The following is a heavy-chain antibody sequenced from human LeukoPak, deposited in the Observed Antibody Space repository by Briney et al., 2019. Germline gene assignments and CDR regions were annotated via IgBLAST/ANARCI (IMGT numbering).Heavy chain of an antibody. Sequence: ASVKVSCKASGYTFTGYYMHWVRQAPGQGLEWMGWINPNSGGTNYAQKFQGRVTMTRDTSISTAYMELNRLRSDDTAVYYCASPKEVYGSGSYGFDYWGQGTLVTVSS. V-gene: IGHV1-2*02. CDR1: GYTFTGYY. D-gene: IGHD3-10*01. CDR2: INPNSGGT. J-gene: IGHJ4*02. CDR3: ASPKEVYGSGSYGFDY.